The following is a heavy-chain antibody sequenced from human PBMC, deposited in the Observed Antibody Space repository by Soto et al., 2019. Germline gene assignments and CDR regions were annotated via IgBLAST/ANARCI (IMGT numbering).Heavy chain of an antibody. Sequence: GASVKVSCKASGYTFTGYYMHWVRQAPGQGLEWMGWINPNSGGTNYAQKFQGWVTMTRDTSISTAYMELSRLRSDDTAVYYCAREARIAVAPGTFDNWGQGTMVTVSS. V-gene: IGHV1-2*04. CDR2: INPNSGGT. D-gene: IGHD6-19*01. CDR3: AREARIAVAPGTFDN. CDR1: GYTFTGYY. J-gene: IGHJ3*02.